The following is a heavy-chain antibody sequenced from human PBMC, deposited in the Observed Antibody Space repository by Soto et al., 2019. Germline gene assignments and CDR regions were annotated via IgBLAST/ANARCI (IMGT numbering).Heavy chain of an antibody. Sequence: QVQLVQSGAEVKKPGSSVKVSCKASGGTFSHSAINWVRQAPGQGLEWVGGFIPMFGTINYGQKFQGRVTINADESTTTAYMEITSLTSEDTAVYYCATDRGSASFFFDYWGQGTLITVSS. J-gene: IGHJ4*02. D-gene: IGHD3-10*01. CDR2: FIPMFGTI. CDR1: GGTFSHSA. V-gene: IGHV1-69*01. CDR3: ATDRGSASFFFDY.